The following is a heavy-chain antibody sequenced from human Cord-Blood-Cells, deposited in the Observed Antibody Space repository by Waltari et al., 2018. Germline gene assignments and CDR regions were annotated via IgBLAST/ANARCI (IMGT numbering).Heavy chain of an antibody. CDR1: GGSFSGYY. V-gene: IGHV4-34*01. CDR3: ARGYCSSTSCYTPFYYYYGMDV. CDR2: INHSGST. D-gene: IGHD2-2*02. Sequence: QVQLQQWGAGLLKPSETLSLTCAVYGGSFSGYYWSWIRQPPGKGLEWFGEINHSGSTNYNPSLKSRVTISVDTSKNQFSLKLSSVTAADTAVYYCARGYCSSTSCYTPFYYYYGMDVWGQGTTVTVSS. J-gene: IGHJ6*02.